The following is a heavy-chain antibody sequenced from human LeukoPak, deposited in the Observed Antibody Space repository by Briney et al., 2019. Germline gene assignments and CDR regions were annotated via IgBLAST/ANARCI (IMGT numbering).Heavy chain of an antibody. D-gene: IGHD3-10*01. CDR3: ASQNYYGPDNWFDP. CDR1: GGSISSYY. CDR2: IYTSGST. V-gene: IGHV4-4*07. J-gene: IGHJ5*02. Sequence: SETLSLTCTVSGGSISSYYWSWIWQPAGKGLEWIGRIYTSGSTNYNPSLKSRVTMSVDTSKNQFSLKLSSVTAADTAVYYCASQNYYGPDNWFDPWGQGTLVTVSS.